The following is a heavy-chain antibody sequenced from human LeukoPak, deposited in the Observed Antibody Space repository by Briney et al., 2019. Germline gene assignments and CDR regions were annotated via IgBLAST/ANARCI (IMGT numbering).Heavy chain of an antibody. V-gene: IGHV5-51*01. D-gene: IGHD3-10*01. CDR1: GYSFTNYW. Sequence: GESLNISCKASGYSFTNYWIGWVRQMPGKGLEWMGIIYPGDSNTRYSPSFQDQVLISADKSVSTTYLHWGSLQASDTAMCFCARRGSSTSDAVDIWGQGTMVTVS. J-gene: IGHJ3*02. CDR2: IYPGDSNT. CDR3: ARRGSSTSDAVDI.